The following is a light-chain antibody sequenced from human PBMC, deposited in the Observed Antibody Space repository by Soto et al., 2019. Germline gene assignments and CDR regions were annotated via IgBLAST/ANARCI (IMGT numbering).Light chain of an antibody. CDR3: AAWDDSLNVV. Sequence: QSVLTQPPSASGTPGQRVTISCSGSSSNIGSNAVNWYQQLPGTAPKLLIYSTNQRPSGVPDRFSGSKSGTSASLAISGLQSEDEADYYCAAWDDSLNVVFGGGTKGTVL. J-gene: IGLJ2*01. CDR2: STN. V-gene: IGLV1-44*01. CDR1: SSNIGSNA.